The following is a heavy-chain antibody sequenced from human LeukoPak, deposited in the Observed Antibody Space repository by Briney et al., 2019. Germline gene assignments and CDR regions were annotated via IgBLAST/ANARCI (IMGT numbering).Heavy chain of an antibody. Sequence: GGSLRLSCVASGFTFSSYGMHWVRQAPGKGLEWVAVISYDGSNKYYADSVKGRFTISRDNSKNTLYLQMSSLRAEDTAVYYCAKVAHCSSTSCPDYWGQGTLVTVSS. CDR2: ISYDGSNK. J-gene: IGHJ4*02. CDR1: GFTFSSYG. V-gene: IGHV3-30*18. D-gene: IGHD2-2*01. CDR3: AKVAHCSSTSCPDY.